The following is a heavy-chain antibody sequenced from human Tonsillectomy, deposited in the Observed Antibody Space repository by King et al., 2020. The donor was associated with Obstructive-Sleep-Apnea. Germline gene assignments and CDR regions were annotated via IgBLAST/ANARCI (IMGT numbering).Heavy chain of an antibody. CDR2: IDPKDSYT. CDR3: ARRYYYGLGTFLYFDL. Sequence: VQLVESGAEVKKPGESLRISCKASGYSFTNHWIIWVRQMPGKGLEWMGKIDPKDSYTNYSPSFQGHVSFSVDKSISTAYLQWSSLEASDTAMYYCARRYYYGLGTFLYFDLWGRGTLVTVSS. D-gene: IGHD3-10*01. J-gene: IGHJ2*01. V-gene: IGHV5-10-1*01. CDR1: GYSFTNHW.